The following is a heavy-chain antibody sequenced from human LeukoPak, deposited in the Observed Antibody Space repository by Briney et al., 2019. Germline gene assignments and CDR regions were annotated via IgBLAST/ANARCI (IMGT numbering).Heavy chain of an antibody. V-gene: IGHV1-69*13. Sequence: AASVKVSCKASGGTFSSYAISWVRQAPGQGLEWMGGIIPIFGTANYAQKFQGRVTITADESTSTAYMELSSLRSEDTAVYYCARDQGDHYDFWSGYNNWFDPWGQGTLVTVSS. J-gene: IGHJ5*02. CDR1: GGTFSSYA. CDR3: ARDQGDHYDFWSGYNNWFDP. CDR2: IIPIFGTA. D-gene: IGHD3-3*01.